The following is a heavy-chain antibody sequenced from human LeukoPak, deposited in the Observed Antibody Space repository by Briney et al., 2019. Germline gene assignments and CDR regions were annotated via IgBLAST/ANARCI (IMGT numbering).Heavy chain of an antibody. Sequence: GGSLRLSCAASGFTSSSYGMHWVRQAPGKGLEWVAFIRYDGSNKYYADSVKGRFTISRDNSKNTLYLQMNSLRAEDTAVYYCAKDRDSSSWFGYYFDYWGQGTLVTVSS. V-gene: IGHV3-30*02. D-gene: IGHD6-13*01. J-gene: IGHJ4*02. CDR1: GFTSSSYG. CDR3: AKDRDSSSWFGYYFDY. CDR2: IRYDGSNK.